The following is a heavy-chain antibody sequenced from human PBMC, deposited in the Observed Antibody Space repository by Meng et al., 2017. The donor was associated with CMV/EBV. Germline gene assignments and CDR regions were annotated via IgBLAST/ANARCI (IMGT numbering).Heavy chain of an antibody. Sequence: GESLKISCAASGFNFDLYTMHWIRQVPGKGLEWVSLITSNGGSTNYADSVKGRFTISRENAKNSLYLQMNSLRAGDTAVYYCARLGGSDAFDIWGQGTMVTVSS. D-gene: IGHD3-16*01. CDR2: ITSNGGST. CDR1: GFNFDLYT. J-gene: IGHJ3*02. V-gene: IGHV3-43*01. CDR3: ARLGGSDAFDI.